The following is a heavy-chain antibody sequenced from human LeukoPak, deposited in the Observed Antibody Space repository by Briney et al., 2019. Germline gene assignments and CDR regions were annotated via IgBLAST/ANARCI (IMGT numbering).Heavy chain of an antibody. J-gene: IGHJ4*02. CDR3: AREATYTLTLGV. CDR2: ISYDGKNE. Sequence: GGSLRLSCAASGFVFRVYGMHWVRQAPGKGLEWVALISYDGKNENYADSVKSRFTISRDNSKNTVYLQMNSLRPEDTAVYYCAREATYTLTLGVWGQGTLVTVSS. V-gene: IGHV3-30*19. D-gene: IGHD4-17*01. CDR1: GFVFRVYG.